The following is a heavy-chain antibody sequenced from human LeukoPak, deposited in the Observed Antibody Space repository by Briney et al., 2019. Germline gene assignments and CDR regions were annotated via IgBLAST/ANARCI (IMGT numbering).Heavy chain of an antibody. Sequence: SETLSLTCAVYGGSFSGYYWSWIRQPPGKGLVWIGEINHSGSTNYNPSLKSRVTISVDTSKNQFSLKLSSVTAADTAVYYCARGRVDFWSGYYCWFDPWGQGTLVTVSS. V-gene: IGHV4-34*01. CDR2: INHSGST. D-gene: IGHD3-3*01. CDR1: GGSFSGYY. J-gene: IGHJ5*02. CDR3: ARGRVDFWSGYYCWFDP.